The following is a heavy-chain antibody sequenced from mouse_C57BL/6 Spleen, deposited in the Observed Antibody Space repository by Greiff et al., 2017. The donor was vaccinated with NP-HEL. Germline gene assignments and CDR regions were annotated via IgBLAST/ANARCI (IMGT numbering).Heavy chain of an antibody. Sequence: VKLQQSGAELMKPGASVKLSCKATGYTFTGYWIEWVKQRPGHGLEWIGEILPGSGSTNYNEKFKGKATFTADTASNTAYMQLSSLTTEDSAIYYCANYDYDPTLGFDYWGQGTTLTVSS. CDR3: ANYDYDPTLGFDY. J-gene: IGHJ2*01. D-gene: IGHD2-4*01. CDR1: GYTFTGYW. CDR2: ILPGSGST. V-gene: IGHV1-9*01.